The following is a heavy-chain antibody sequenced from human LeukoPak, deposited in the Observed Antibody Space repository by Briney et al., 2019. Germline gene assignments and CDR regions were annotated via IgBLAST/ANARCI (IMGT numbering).Heavy chain of an antibody. CDR2: IIPLLNIA. CDR3: ARDLIYGGNSGPFDY. J-gene: IGHJ4*02. Sequence: ASVKVSCQASEGTFRTYGITWVRQAPGQGLGWMGRIIPLLNIANYAQKFQGRVTITADKSTGTAYVELSSLRSEDTAVYYCARDLIYGGNSGPFDYWGQGTLVTVSS. CDR1: EGTFRTYG. D-gene: IGHD4-23*01. V-gene: IGHV1-69*04.